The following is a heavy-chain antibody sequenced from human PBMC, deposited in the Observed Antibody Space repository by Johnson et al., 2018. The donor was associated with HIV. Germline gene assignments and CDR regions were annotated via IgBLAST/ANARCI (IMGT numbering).Heavy chain of an antibody. CDR1: GFTFSSYA. J-gene: IGHJ3*02. Sequence: VQLVESGGGVVRPGGSLRLSCAASGFTFSSYAMHWVRQAPGKGLEYVSAISSNGGSTYYAKSVKGRFTISRDNSKNTLYLQMGSLRAEDMAVYYCAREGAWSLRAAAGRGAFDIWGPGTVVTVSS. D-gene: IGHD6-13*01. CDR3: AREGAWSLRAAAGRGAFDI. V-gene: IGHV3-64*01. CDR2: ISSNGGST.